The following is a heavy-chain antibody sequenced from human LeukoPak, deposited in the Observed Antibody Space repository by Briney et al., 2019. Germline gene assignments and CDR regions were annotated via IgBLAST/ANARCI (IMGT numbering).Heavy chain of an antibody. CDR1: GYTFTSYY. Sequence: GASVKVSCKASGYTFTSYYMHWVRQAPGQGLEWMGIINPSGGSTSYAQKFQGRVTMTRDTSTSTVYMELSSLRSEDTAVYYCASEELRFGVVIPDAFDIWGQGTMVTVSS. CDR3: ASEELRFGVVIPDAFDI. D-gene: IGHD3-3*01. V-gene: IGHV1-46*01. CDR2: INPSGGST. J-gene: IGHJ3*02.